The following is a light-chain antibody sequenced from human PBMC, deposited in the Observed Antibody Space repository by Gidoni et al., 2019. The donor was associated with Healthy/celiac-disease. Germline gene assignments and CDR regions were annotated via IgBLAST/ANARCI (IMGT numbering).Light chain of an antibody. CDR2: AAS. Sequence: DIQLTQSPSFLSASVGDRVTITCRASQGISSYLAWYQQKPGKAPKLLIYAASTLQSGVPSRFSGSGSGTEFTLTISGLQPEDFATYYCQQLNSYPPRYTFGQGTKLEIK. V-gene: IGKV1-9*01. J-gene: IGKJ2*01. CDR3: QQLNSYPPRYT. CDR1: QGISSY.